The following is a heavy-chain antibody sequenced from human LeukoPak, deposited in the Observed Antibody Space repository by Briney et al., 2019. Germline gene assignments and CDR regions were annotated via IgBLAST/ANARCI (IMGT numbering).Heavy chain of an antibody. D-gene: IGHD3-3*01. J-gene: IGHJ4*02. CDR1: GGSISSGGYY. CDR2: IYYSGST. V-gene: IGHV4-31*03. Sequence: SETLSLTCTVSGGSISSGGYYWSWIRQHPGKGLEWIGYIYYSGSTYYNPSLKSRVTISVDTSKNQFSLKLSSVTAADTAVYYCARSGTYYDFWSGYYWDWGQGTLVTVSS. CDR3: ARSGTYYDFWSGYYWD.